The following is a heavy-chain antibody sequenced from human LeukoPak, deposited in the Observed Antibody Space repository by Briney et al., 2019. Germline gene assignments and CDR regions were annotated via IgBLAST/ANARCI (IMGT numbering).Heavy chain of an antibody. CDR3: ARDAYSYGLGWFDP. J-gene: IGHJ5*02. D-gene: IGHD5-18*01. CDR2: IYYSGRT. CDR1: GGSTSNYY. Sequence: PSETLSLTCTVSGGSTSNYYWNWIRQPPGEGLEWIGYIYYSGRTNYNPSLKSRVTISVDTSKNQISLRLSSVTAADTAVYYCARDAYSYGLGWFDPWGQGTLVTVSS. V-gene: IGHV4-59*01.